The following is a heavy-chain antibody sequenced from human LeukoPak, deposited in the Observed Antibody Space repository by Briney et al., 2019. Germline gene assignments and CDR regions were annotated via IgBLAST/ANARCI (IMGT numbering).Heavy chain of an antibody. V-gene: IGHV1-69*02. Sequence: SVKVSCKASGGTFSSYTISWVRQAPGQGLEWMGRIIPIPGIANYAQKFQGRVTITADKSTSTAYMELSSLRSEDTAVYYCARGIVYGGNTRYFDYWGQGTLVTVSS. J-gene: IGHJ4*02. CDR2: IIPIPGIA. CDR1: GGTFSSYT. CDR3: ARGIVYGGNTRYFDY. D-gene: IGHD4-23*01.